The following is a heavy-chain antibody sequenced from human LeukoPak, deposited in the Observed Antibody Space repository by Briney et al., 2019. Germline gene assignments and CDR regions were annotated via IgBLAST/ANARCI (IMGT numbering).Heavy chain of an antibody. J-gene: IGHJ5*02. V-gene: IGHV4-30-2*01. Sequence: SETLSLTCAVSGGSISSGGYSWSWIRQPPGKGLEWIGYFYHSGSTYYNPSLKSRVTISVDRSKNQFSLKLSSVTAADTAVYYCARCTVTTAGGWFDPWGQGTLVTVSS. CDR3: ARCTVTTAGGWFDP. D-gene: IGHD4-17*01. CDR2: FYHSGST. CDR1: GGSISSGGYS.